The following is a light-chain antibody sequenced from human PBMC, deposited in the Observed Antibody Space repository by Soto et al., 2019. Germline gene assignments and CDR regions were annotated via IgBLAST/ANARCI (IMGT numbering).Light chain of an antibody. CDR2: KTS. V-gene: IGKV3-15*01. Sequence: IVMTQSPATVSVSPGESGSLSCRASRTIGTNLGWYQQKPGQAPRLLISKTSTRATGVPARFSGSGSGTEFTLTITSLQSEDIAVYYCQQYADWPLTFGGGTKVDIK. CDR1: RTIGTN. J-gene: IGKJ4*01. CDR3: QQYADWPLT.